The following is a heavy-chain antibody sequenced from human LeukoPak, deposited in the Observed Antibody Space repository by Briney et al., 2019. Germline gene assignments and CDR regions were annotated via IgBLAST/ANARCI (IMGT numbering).Heavy chain of an antibody. V-gene: IGHV4-39*01. CDR3: AKIEYSSSFL. D-gene: IGHD6-13*01. J-gene: IGHJ4*02. CDR2: IYYSGST. CDR1: GGSISSISYY. Sequence: SETLSLTCTVSGGSISSISYYWGWIRQPPGKGLEWIGSIYYSGSTYYNPSLKSRVTISVDTSKNQFSLKLSSVTAADTAVYYCAKIEYSSSFLWGQGTLVTVSS.